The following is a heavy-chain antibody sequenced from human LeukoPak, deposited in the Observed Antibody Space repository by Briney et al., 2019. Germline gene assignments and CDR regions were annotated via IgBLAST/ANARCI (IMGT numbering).Heavy chain of an antibody. D-gene: IGHD2-8*02. V-gene: IGHV4-4*07. J-gene: IGHJ6*03. CDR1: GDSLSSYF. CDR2: LHASGGA. Sequence: SETLSLTCNVSGDSLSSYFWSWIRQPAGKGLEWIGRLHASGGANYNPSLKSRVTMSLDTSKNQFSLKLMSVTAADSAVYYCARDITGPPTYYYYYMDVWGKGTTVTVSS. CDR3: ARDITGPPTYYYYYMDV.